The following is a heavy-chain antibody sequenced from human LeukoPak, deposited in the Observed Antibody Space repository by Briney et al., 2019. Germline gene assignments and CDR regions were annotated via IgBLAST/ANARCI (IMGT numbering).Heavy chain of an antibody. D-gene: IGHD2/OR15-2a*01. Sequence: PGGSLRLSCVASGFTFDDYAMHWVRQIPGKGLEWVCLTNWDGSRSFCADSVKGRFTISRDNSKSSLFLQMDSLTPADTGFYYCAKGDSGHESSTHPPEAFDYWGQGTLVAVSS. CDR1: GFTFDDYA. J-gene: IGHJ4*02. CDR3: AKGDSGHESSTHPPEAFDY. CDR2: TNWDGSRS. V-gene: IGHV3-43D*03.